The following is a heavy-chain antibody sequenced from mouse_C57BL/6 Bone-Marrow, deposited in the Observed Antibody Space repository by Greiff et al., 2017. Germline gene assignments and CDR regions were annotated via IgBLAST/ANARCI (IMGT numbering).Heavy chain of an antibody. D-gene: IGHD3-2*02. J-gene: IGHJ4*01. CDR2: IYPGDGDT. CDR1: GYAFSSSW. Sequence: VQLQQSGPELVKPGASVKISCKASGYAFSSSWMNWVKQRPGKGLEWIGRIYPGDGDTNYNGTFKGKATLTADQSSSTAYMPLSSLKSEDSAVYFCAEKSSGYYDMDYWGQGTSVTVAS. V-gene: IGHV1-82*01. CDR3: AEKSSGYYDMDY.